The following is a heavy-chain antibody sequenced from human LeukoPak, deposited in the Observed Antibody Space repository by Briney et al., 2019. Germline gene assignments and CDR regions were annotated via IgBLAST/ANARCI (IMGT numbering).Heavy chain of an antibody. D-gene: IGHD3-3*01. CDR1: GYIFTGYY. J-gene: IGHJ4*02. Sequence: GASVKVSCKASGYIFTGYYLHWVRQAPGQGLEWLGWIDPNSGDTDFAQNFQGRVTLTSDTSITTAYMELRSLGSDDTAVYYCAKNDGNYDDSWGQGSLVIVSS. CDR3: AKNDGNYDDS. CDR2: IDPNSGDT. V-gene: IGHV1-2*02.